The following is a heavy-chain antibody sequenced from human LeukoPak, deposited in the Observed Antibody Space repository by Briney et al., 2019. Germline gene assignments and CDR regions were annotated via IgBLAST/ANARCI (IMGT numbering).Heavy chain of an antibody. CDR1: GDSISSYY. V-gene: IGHV4-59*08. J-gene: IGHJ2*01. CDR2: ISYSGSA. CDR3: ARTLWIGEFSWYFDL. D-gene: IGHD3-10*01. Sequence: SETLSLTCSVSGDSISSYYWSCIRQPPGKGLEWIGYISYSGSASYNSSLKSRLTISRDTSKNQLSLKLSSVTAADTAVYYCARTLWIGEFSWYFDLWGRGTLVTVSS.